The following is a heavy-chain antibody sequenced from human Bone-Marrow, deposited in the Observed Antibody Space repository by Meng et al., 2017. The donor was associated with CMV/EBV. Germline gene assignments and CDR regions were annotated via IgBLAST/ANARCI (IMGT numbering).Heavy chain of an antibody. CDR1: GFTFSDYY. D-gene: IGHD4-23*01. CDR2: ISSSGSTI. J-gene: IGHJ6*02. V-gene: IGHV3-11*01. Sequence: GESLKISCAASGFTFSDYYMSWIRQAPGKGLEWVSYISSSGSTIYYADSVKGRFTISRDNAKNSLYLQMNSLRAEDTAVYYCARGLISGGHYYYGMDVWGQGTTVTVSS. CDR3: ARGLISGGHYYYGMDV.